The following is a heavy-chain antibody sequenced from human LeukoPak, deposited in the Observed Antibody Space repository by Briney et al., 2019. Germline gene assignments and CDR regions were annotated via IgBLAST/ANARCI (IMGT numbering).Heavy chain of an antibody. J-gene: IGHJ5*01. V-gene: IGHV1-2*02. CDR2: INPNSGGT. CDR1: GYTFTGYY. Sequence: GASVKVSCKASGYTFTGYYMHWVRQAPGQGLEWMGWINPNSGGTNYAQKFQGRVTMTRDTSISTAYMELSRLRSDDTAVYYCARESGYSSSWYDSWGQGTLVTVSS. D-gene: IGHD6-13*01. CDR3: ARESGYSSSWYDS.